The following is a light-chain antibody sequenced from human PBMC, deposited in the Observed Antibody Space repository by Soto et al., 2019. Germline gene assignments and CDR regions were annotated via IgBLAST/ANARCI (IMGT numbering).Light chain of an antibody. V-gene: IGKV3-11*01. CDR3: QQRSNWWT. J-gene: IGKJ1*01. CDR1: QSVSSY. Sequence: EVVLTQYPATLSLSPGERATLSCRASQSVSSYLAWYQQKPGQAPRLLIYDASNRATGIPARFSGSGSGTDFTLTISSLEPEDFAVYYCQQRSNWWTFGQGTKVDIK. CDR2: DAS.